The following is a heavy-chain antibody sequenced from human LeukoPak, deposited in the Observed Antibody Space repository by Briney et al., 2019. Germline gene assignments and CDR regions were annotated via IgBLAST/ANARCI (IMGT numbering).Heavy chain of an antibody. D-gene: IGHD6-19*01. CDR2: IIPIFGTA. CDR1: GGTFISYA. J-gene: IGHJ4*02. CDR3: ARQRFVAGNPSWKYYFDY. V-gene: IGHV1-69*05. Sequence: GASVKVSCKASGGTFISYAISWVRQAPGQGFEWMGGIIPIFGTANYAQKFRGRVTITTDESTTTAYMELSSLRSEDTAVYYCARQRFVAGNPSWKYYFDYWGQGTLVTVSS.